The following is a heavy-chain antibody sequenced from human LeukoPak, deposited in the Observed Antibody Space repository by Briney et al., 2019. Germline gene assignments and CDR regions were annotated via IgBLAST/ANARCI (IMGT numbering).Heavy chain of an antibody. D-gene: IGHD1-26*01. Sequence: GGSLRLSCAASGFTFSSYAMTWVRQAPGKGLDWVASMRQDGSEIYYVDSVKGRFTISRDNPKNSLYLQMNSLRAEDTAVYYCARGGATRGRFENWGQGTLVTVSS. V-gene: IGHV3-7*01. CDR2: MRQDGSEI. CDR3: ARGGATRGRFEN. CDR1: GFTFSSYA. J-gene: IGHJ4*02.